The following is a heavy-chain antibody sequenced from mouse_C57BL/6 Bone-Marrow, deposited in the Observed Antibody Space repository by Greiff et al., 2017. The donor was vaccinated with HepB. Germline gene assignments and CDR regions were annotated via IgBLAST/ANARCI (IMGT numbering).Heavy chain of an antibody. J-gene: IGHJ1*03. V-gene: IGHV1-64*01. Sequence: QVQLQQPGAELVKPGASVKLSCKASGYTFTSYWMHWVKQRPGQGLEWIGMIHPNSGSTNYNEKFKSKATLTVDKSSSTAYMQLSSLTSEDSAVYYCARMVGYYGSWYFDVWGTGTTVTVSS. D-gene: IGHD1-1*01. CDR2: IHPNSGST. CDR1: GYTFTSYW. CDR3: ARMVGYYGSWYFDV.